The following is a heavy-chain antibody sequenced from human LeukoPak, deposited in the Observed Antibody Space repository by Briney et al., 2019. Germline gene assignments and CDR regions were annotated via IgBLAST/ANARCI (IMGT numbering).Heavy chain of an antibody. CDR3: ARDPGRGYTYGCGFDY. CDR1: GLTFSSYG. CDR2: IWYDGSNK. Sequence: GGSLRLSCAASGLTFSSYGMHWVRQAPGKGLEWVAVIWYDGSNKYYADSVKGRFTISRDNSKNTLYLQMNSLRAEDTAVYYCARDPGRGYTYGCGFDYWGQGTLVTVSS. V-gene: IGHV3-33*01. D-gene: IGHD5-18*01. J-gene: IGHJ4*02.